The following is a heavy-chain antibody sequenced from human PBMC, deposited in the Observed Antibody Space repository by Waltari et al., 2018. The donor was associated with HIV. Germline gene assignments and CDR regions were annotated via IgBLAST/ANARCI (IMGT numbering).Heavy chain of an antibody. V-gene: IGHV2-5*02. J-gene: IGHJ6*02. Sequence: QITLKESGPTLVKPTQTLTLTCTFSGLSLSTSGLGVGWIRQPPGNATEWLALIYWDDDNRYSPSLKSRLTITKDTSKNQVVLTMTNMDPVDTATYYCVHTTGLYCTTTYCRTFYSGKDVWGQGTTVTVSS. D-gene: IGHD2-8*01. CDR3: VHTTGLYCTTTYCRTFYSGKDV. CDR2: IYWDDDN. CDR1: GLSLSTSGLG.